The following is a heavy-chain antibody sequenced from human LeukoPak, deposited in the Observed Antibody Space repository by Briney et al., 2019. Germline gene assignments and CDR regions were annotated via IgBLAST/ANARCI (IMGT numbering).Heavy chain of an antibody. V-gene: IGHV4-34*01. CDR3: ARAPYGGALDY. CDR2: INHSGST. J-gene: IGHJ4*02. CDR1: GGSFSGYY. Sequence: PSETLSLTCAVYGGSFSGYYWIWIRQPLRKGLEWIGEINHSGSTNYNPSLKSRVTISLDTSKNQLSLRLSSVTAADTAVYFCARAPYGGALDYWGQGTLVTVSS. D-gene: IGHD4-23*01.